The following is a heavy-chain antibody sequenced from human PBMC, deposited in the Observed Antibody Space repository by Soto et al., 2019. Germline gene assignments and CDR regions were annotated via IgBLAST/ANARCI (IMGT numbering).Heavy chain of an antibody. V-gene: IGHV1-58*01. Sequence: SVKVSCKASGFTFTSSAVQWVRQARGQRLEWIGWIVVGSGNTNYAQKFQERVTITRDMSTSTAYMELSSLRSEDTAVYYCAAASYYDSSGYSAYYYYGMDVWGQGTTVTVSS. D-gene: IGHD3-22*01. CDR2: IVVGSGNT. CDR1: GFTFTSSA. CDR3: AAASYYDSSGYSAYYYYGMDV. J-gene: IGHJ6*02.